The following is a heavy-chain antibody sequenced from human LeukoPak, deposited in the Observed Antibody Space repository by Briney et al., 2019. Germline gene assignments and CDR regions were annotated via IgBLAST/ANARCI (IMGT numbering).Heavy chain of an antibody. CDR1: GYTLTDYY. V-gene: IGHV1-2*06. CDR2: INPNSGGT. CDR3: ARVGYYESSGYYEY. J-gene: IGHJ4*02. Sequence: ASVKVSCKAPGYTLTDYYMHWVRQAPGQGLEWMGRINPNSGGTNYAQKFQGRVTMTRDTSISTGYMELSRLRSDDTAVYYCARVGYYESSGYYEYWGQGTLVTVSS. D-gene: IGHD3-22*01.